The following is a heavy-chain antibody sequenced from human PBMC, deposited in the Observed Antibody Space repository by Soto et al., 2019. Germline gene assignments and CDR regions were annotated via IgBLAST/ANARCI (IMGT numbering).Heavy chain of an antibody. CDR1: GYTFTSYG. D-gene: IGHD1-1*01. CDR2: ISAYNGNT. J-gene: IGHJ5*02. V-gene: IGHV1-18*01. CDR3: SRAVSVQHGGPQLDL. Sequence: ASVKVSCKASGYTFTSYGLSWVRQAPGQGLEWMGWISAYNGNTNYAQKLQGRVTMTTDTSTSTAYMELRSLRSDDTAVYYCSRAVSVQHGGPQLDLWGQGTLVTVSS.